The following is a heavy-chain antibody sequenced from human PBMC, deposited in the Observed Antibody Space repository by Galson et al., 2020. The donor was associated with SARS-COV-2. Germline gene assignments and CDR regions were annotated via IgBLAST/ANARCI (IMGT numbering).Heavy chain of an antibody. CDR3: AREDCSGGSCYSAGWFDP. V-gene: IGHV1-8*01. Sequence: ASVKVSCKASGYTFTSYDINWVRQATGQGLEWMGWMNPTSGNTGYAQKFKGRVTMTRNTSISTAYMELSSLRSEDTAVYYCAREDCSGGSCYSAGWFDPWGQGTLVTVSS. CDR2: MNPTSGNT. J-gene: IGHJ5*02. CDR1: GYTFTSYD. D-gene: IGHD2-15*01.